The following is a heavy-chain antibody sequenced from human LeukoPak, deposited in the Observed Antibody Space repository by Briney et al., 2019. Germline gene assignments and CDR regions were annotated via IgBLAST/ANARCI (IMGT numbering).Heavy chain of an antibody. CDR2: INHSGST. CDR1: GGSFSGYY. V-gene: IGHV4-34*01. Sequence: SETPSLTCAVYGGSFSGYYWSWIRQPPGKGLDWIGEINHSGSTNYNPSLKSRVTISVDTSKNQFSLKLSSVTAADTAVYYCASGLGRDFDYWGQGTLVTVSS. D-gene: IGHD5-24*01. CDR3: ASGLGRDFDY. J-gene: IGHJ4*02.